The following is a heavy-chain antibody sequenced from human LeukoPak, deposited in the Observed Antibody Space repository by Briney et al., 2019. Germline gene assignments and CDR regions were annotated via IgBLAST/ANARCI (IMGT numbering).Heavy chain of an antibody. CDR1: GFTFSSYA. J-gene: IGHJ6*02. D-gene: IGHD6-13*01. V-gene: IGHV3-23*01. Sequence: GGSLRLSCAASGFTFSSYAMSWVRQAPGKGLEWVSAISGSGASTYYADSVKGRFTISRDNSKNTLYLQMNSLRAEDTAVYYCAKASAGKTRPYGMDVWGQGTTVTVSS. CDR2: ISGSGAST. CDR3: AKASAGKTRPYGMDV.